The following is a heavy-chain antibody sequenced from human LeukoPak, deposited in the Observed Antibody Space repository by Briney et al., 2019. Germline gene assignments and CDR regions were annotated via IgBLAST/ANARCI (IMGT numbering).Heavy chain of an antibody. CDR2: IYPGDSDT. V-gene: IGHV5-51*01. D-gene: IGHD3-16*02. J-gene: IGHJ3*02. CDR1: GYSFTSYC. CDR3: ARLISRQNDAFDI. Sequence: GESLKISCKVSGYSFTSYCIGWVRQMPGKGLEWMGIIYPGDSDTRYSPSFQGQVTISADKSISTAYLQWSSLKASDTAMYYCARLISRQNDAFDIWGQGTMVTVSS.